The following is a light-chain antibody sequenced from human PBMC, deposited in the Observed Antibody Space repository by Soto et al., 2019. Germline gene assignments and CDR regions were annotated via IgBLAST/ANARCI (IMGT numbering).Light chain of an antibody. CDR1: SSDVGGYKY. Sequence: QSAPTQPASVSGSPGQSITISCTGTSSDVGGYKYVSWYQHHPGKAPKLMIYEVTNRPSGVSDRFSGSKSGNTASLTISGLQAEDEADYYCRSYTSSGTVVVFGTGTKLTVL. V-gene: IGLV2-14*01. J-gene: IGLJ1*01. CDR2: EVT. CDR3: RSYTSSGTVVV.